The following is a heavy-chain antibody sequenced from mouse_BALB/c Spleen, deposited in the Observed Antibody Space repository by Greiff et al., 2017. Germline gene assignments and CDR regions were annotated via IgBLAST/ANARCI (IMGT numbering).Heavy chain of an antibody. CDR2: ISSGGSYT. J-gene: IGHJ1*01. D-gene: IGHD2-4*01. CDR1: GFTFSSYG. V-gene: IGHV5-6*01. Sequence: EVQLVESGGDLVKPGGSLKLSCAASGFTFSSYGMSWVRQTPDKRLEWVATISSGGSYTYYPDSVKGRFTISRDNAKNTLYLQMSSLKSEDTAMYYCARSDDYDWYFDVWGAGTTVTVSS. CDR3: ARSDDYDWYFDV.